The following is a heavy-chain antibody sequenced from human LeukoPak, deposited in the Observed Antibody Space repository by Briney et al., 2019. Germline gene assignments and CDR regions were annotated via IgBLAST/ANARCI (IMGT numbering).Heavy chain of an antibody. CDR1: XGSXSTXX. D-gene: IGHD3/OR15-3a*01. CDR3: ARSHGLGYYYGMDV. V-gene: IGHV4-59*01. J-gene: IGHJ6*02. Sequence: SLXCTVXXGSXSTXXWSWIRQXPGXGLXXXAYIYYSGSTNYNPSLKSRVTISVDTSKNQFSLKLNSVTAADTAVYYCARSHGLGYYYGMDVWGQGTTVTVSS. CDR2: IYYSGST.